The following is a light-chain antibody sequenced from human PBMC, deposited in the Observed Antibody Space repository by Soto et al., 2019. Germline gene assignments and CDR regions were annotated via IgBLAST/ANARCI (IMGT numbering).Light chain of an antibody. J-gene: IGKJ4*01. Sequence: EIVLIQSPATLSLSPLGRGRLACMASQSVGSYLAWYQHKPGQAPRLLISDASNRATGIPARFSGSGSETDFTLTISSLEPEDSAVYYCQQRSNWPSLTFGGGTKVDIK. CDR2: DAS. CDR3: QQRSNWPSLT. CDR1: QSVGSY. V-gene: IGKV3-11*01.